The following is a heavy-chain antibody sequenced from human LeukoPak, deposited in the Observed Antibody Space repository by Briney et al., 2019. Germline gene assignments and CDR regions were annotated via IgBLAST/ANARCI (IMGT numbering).Heavy chain of an antibody. Sequence: ASVMVSCKAPGGNFSSYGISWVRQAPGQGLEWMGGIIPIFGTANYAQKFQGRVTITADESTSTAYMELSSLRSEDTAVYYCARSYGDYSHFDYWGQGTLVTVSS. CDR3: ARSYGDYSHFDY. V-gene: IGHV1-69*13. CDR1: GGNFSSYG. J-gene: IGHJ4*02. D-gene: IGHD4-17*01. CDR2: IIPIFGTA.